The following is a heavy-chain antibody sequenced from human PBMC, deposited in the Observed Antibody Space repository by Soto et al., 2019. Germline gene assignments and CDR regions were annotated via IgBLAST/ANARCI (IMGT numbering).Heavy chain of an antibody. J-gene: IGHJ6*02. CDR3: ARDRLMATAGTARHYFGLDV. CDR2: IYYSGNT. CDR1: GGSIRSGGYY. Sequence: SETLSLTCTVSGGSIRSGGYYWSWVRQNPRRGLEWIGNIYYSGNTYYNPSLKSRLTISVDTSKNQFSLNLSSVTAADTAVYYCARDRLMATAGTARHYFGLDVWGQGTTVTVS. V-gene: IGHV4-31*03. D-gene: IGHD5-18*01.